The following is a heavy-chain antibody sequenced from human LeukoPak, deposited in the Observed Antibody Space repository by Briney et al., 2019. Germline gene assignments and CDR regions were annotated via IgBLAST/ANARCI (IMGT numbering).Heavy chain of an antibody. Sequence: PGGSLRLSCAASGFTFSSYSMNRVRQAPGKGLEWVSSISSSSNYIYYADSVKGRFTISRDNAKNSLYLQMNSLRAEDTAVYYCARVPATVTHRGNWFDPWGQGTLVTVSS. J-gene: IGHJ5*02. CDR3: ARVPATVTHRGNWFDP. CDR1: GFTFSSYS. D-gene: IGHD4-17*01. CDR2: ISSSSNYI. V-gene: IGHV3-21*01.